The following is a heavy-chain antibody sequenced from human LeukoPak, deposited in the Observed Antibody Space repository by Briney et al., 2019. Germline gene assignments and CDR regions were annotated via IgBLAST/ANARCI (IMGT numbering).Heavy chain of an antibody. V-gene: IGHV1-2*02. Sequence: ASVKVSCKASGYTFTGYYMHCVRQAPGQGLEWMGWINPNSGGTNYAQKFQGSVTMTRDTSISTAYMELSRLRSDATAVYYCAGVVPAAEDAFDIWGQGTMVTVSS. J-gene: IGHJ3*02. CDR3: AGVVPAAEDAFDI. CDR2: INPNSGGT. D-gene: IGHD2-2*01. CDR1: GYTFTGYY.